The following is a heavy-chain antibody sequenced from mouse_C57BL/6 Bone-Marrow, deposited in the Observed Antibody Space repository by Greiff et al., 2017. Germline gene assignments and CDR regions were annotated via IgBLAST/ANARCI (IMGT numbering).Heavy chain of an antibody. D-gene: IGHD1-1*01. CDR2: IYPGDGDT. V-gene: IGHV1-82*01. CDR1: GYAFSSSW. CDR3: ARVSTTVVATSGY. Sequence: VQLQESGPELVKPGASVKISCKASGYAFSSSWMNWVKQRPGKGLEWIGRIYPGDGDTNYNGKFKGKATLTADKSSSTAYMQLSILTSEDAAVYFGARVSTTVVATSGYWGKGTTLTVSS. J-gene: IGHJ2*01.